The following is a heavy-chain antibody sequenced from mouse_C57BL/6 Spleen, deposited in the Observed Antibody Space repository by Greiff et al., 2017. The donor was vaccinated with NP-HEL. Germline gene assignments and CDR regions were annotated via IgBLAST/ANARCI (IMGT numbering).Heavy chain of an antibody. D-gene: IGHD4-1*01. V-gene: IGHV1-61*01. CDR2: IYPSDSET. J-gene: IGHJ2*01. CDR1: GYTFTSYW. Sequence: QVQLQQPGAELVRPGSSVKLSCKASGYTFTSYWMDWVKQRPGQGLEWIGNIYPSDSETHYNQKFKDKATLTVDKSSSTAYMQLSSLTSEDSAVYYCARGGRAGTRFDYWGQGTTLTVSS. CDR3: ARGGRAGTRFDY.